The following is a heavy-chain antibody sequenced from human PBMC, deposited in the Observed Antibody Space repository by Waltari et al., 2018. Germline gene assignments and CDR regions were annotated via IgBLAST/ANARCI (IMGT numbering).Heavy chain of an antibody. J-gene: IGHJ4*02. V-gene: IGHV3-23*04. CDR2: ISGSGGST. Sequence: EVQLVESGGGLVQPGGSLRLSCAASGFTFSSYAMRWVRQAPGKGLEWVSAISGSGGSTYYADSVKGRFTISRDNSKNTLYLQMNSLRAEDTAVYYCAKSPYTYYDSSGYWGTGDYWGQGTLVTVSS. CDR3: AKSPYTYYDSSGYWGTGDY. D-gene: IGHD3-22*01. CDR1: GFTFSSYA.